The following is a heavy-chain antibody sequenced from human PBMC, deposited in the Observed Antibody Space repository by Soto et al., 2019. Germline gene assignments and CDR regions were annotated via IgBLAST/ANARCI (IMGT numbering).Heavy chain of an antibody. V-gene: IGHV3-48*01. J-gene: IGHJ4*02. CDR2: ISSSSSTI. D-gene: IGHD2-8*02. CDR1: GFTFSSYS. Sequence: TGGSLRLSCAASGFTFSSYSMNWVRQAPGKWLEWVSYISSSSSTIYYADSVKGRFTISRDNAKNSLYLQMNSLRAEDTAFYFCAKGTGGTHYQPVHYWGQGTLVTVSS. CDR3: AKGTGGTHYQPVHY.